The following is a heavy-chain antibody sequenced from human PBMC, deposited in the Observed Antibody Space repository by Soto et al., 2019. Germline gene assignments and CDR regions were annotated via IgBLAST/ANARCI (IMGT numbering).Heavy chain of an antibody. CDR2: IKEDGSDK. CDR1: GFTFNTYW. CDR3: ARNELSYNYGMDV. D-gene: IGHD1-7*01. J-gene: IGHJ6*02. V-gene: IGHV3-7*01. Sequence: GGSLRLSCAASGFTFNTYWMTWVRQAPGKGLEWVANIKEDGSDKYYVDSVKGRFTISRDNARNSLYLQMNSLRAEDTAVYYCARNELSYNYGMDVWGQGTTVTVSS.